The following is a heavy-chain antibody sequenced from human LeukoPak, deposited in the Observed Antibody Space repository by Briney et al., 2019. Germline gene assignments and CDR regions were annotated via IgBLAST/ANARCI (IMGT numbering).Heavy chain of an antibody. CDR2: IYYSGST. J-gene: IGHJ6*03. D-gene: IGHD5-18*01. V-gene: IGHV4-39*07. Sequence: SETLSLTCTVSGGSISSSSYYWGWIRQPPGKGLEWIGSIYYSGSTYYNPSLKSRVTISVDTSKNQFSLKLSSVTAADTAVYYCARGPGYGYTYYYYYYMGVWGKGTTVTISS. CDR1: GGSISSSSYY. CDR3: ARGPGYGYTYYYYYYMGV.